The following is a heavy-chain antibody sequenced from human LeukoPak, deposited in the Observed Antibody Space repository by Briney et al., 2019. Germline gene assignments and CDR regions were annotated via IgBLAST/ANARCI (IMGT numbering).Heavy chain of an antibody. CDR2: ISAYSGNT. V-gene: IGHV1-18*01. CDR1: GYSFSDSG. Sequence: GASVKVSCKASGYSFSDSGINWVRQAPGQGLEWMGWISAYSGNTYFAQNFQGRVTLTTDTSTSTGYMELRTLRSDDTAVYYCARGEIPLDAFDIWGQGTMVTVSS. CDR3: ARGEIPLDAFDI. J-gene: IGHJ3*02.